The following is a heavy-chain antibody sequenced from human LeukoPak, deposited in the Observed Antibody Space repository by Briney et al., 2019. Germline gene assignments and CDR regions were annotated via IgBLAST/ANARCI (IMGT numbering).Heavy chain of an antibody. Sequence: ASVKVSFKASGGTFSSYAISWVRQAPGQGLEWMGWINVYNADTNYAQNLQGRVTMTTDTSTSTAYMELRSLRFDDTALYYCARWHFGDLDCWGQGSLVTVSS. D-gene: IGHD3-3*02. CDR3: ARWHFGDLDC. J-gene: IGHJ4*02. CDR2: INVYNADT. CDR1: GGTFSSYA. V-gene: IGHV1-18*01.